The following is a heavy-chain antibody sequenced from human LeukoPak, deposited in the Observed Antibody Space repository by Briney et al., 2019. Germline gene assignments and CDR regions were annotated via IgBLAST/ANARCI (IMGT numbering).Heavy chain of an antibody. V-gene: IGHV4-59*01. CDR3: AKYGDYSNWFDP. J-gene: IGHJ5*02. CDR2: IYDSGST. Sequence: SETLSLSCTVSGGSISSYYWSWIRQPPGKGLEWIGYIYDSGSTNYNPSLKSRVTISVDTSKNQFSLKLSSVTAADTAVYYCAKYGDYSNWFDPWGQGTLVTVSS. D-gene: IGHD4-17*01. CDR1: GGSISSYY.